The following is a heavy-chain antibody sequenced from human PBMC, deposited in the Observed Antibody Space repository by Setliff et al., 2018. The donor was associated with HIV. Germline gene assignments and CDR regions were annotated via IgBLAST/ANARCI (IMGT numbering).Heavy chain of an antibody. Sequence: PGGSLRLSCAASGFTFRNYGMHWVRQAPGKGLEWVARVHYNGNDKFYVDSVKGRFTISRDNSENTLYLQMDGLRAEDTAVYYCAKDKGGYNWNYFDYWGPGTQVTVSS. CDR3: AKDKGGYNWNYFDY. V-gene: IGHV3-30*02. CDR2: VHYNGNDK. CDR1: GFTFRNYG. D-gene: IGHD1-20*01. J-gene: IGHJ4*02.